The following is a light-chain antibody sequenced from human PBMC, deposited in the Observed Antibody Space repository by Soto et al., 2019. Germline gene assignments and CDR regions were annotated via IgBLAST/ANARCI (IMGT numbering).Light chain of an antibody. V-gene: IGKV1-5*01. CDR2: DAS. Sequence: DIQMTQSPSTLSASVGDRVTITCWARESISRWLAWYQQKPGKAPKLLIYDASILESGVPSRFSGSGSGTEFTLTISSLQPDDFATYYCQQYNSYRTFGQGTKVEIK. CDR3: QQYNSYRT. J-gene: IGKJ1*01. CDR1: ESISRW.